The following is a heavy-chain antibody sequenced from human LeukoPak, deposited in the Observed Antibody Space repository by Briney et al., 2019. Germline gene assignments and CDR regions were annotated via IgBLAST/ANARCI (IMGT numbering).Heavy chain of an antibody. CDR2: IYYSGST. V-gene: IGHV4-39*01. CDR3: ARQNPQADYGGNYYYFDY. D-gene: IGHD4-17*01. J-gene: IGHJ4*02. Sequence: PSETLSLTCTVSGGSISSSSYYWGWIRQPPGKGLEWIGSIYYSGSTYYNPSLKSRVTISVDTSKNQFSLKLSSVTAADTAVYYCARQNPQADYGGNYYYFDYWGQGTRVTVSS. CDR1: GGSISSSSYY.